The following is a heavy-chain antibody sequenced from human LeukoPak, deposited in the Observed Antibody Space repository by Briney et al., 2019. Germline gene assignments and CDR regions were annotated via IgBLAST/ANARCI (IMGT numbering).Heavy chain of an antibody. CDR2: IYYSGST. Sequence: SETLSLTCTVAGGSISIYYWSWIRQPPGKGPEWIGYIYYSGSTNYNPSLKSRVTISVDTSKNQFSLKLSSVTAADTAVYYCARASITMVRGVPGWFDPWGQGTLVTVSS. D-gene: IGHD3-10*01. J-gene: IGHJ5*02. CDR1: GGSISIYY. CDR3: ARASITMVRGVPGWFDP. V-gene: IGHV4-59*08.